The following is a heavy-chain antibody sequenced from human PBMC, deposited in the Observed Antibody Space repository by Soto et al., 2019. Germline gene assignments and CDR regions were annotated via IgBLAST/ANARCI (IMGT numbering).Heavy chain of an antibody. CDR2: IKQDGSEK. Sequence: ESGGGLVQPGGSLRLSCAASGFTFSSYSMSWVRQAPGKGLEWVANIKQDGSEKYYVDSVKGRFTISRDNAKNSLYLQMNSLRAEDTAVYYCARAHGDYGFDYWGQGTLVTVSS. V-gene: IGHV3-7*03. D-gene: IGHD4-17*01. J-gene: IGHJ4*02. CDR1: GFTFSSYS. CDR3: ARAHGDYGFDY.